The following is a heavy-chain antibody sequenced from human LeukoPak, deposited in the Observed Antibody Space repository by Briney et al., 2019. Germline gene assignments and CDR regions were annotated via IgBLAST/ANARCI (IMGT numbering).Heavy chain of an antibody. CDR2: IYYSGST. V-gene: IGHV4-59*01. D-gene: IGHD4-17*01. J-gene: IGHJ4*02. CDR3: ARADYGDSYYFDY. CDR1: GGSISSYY. Sequence: PSETLPLTCTVSGGSISSYYWSWIRQPPGKGLEWIGYIYYSGSTNYNPSLKSRVTISVDTSKNQFSLKLSSVTAADTAVYYCARADYGDSYYFDYWGQGTLVTVSS.